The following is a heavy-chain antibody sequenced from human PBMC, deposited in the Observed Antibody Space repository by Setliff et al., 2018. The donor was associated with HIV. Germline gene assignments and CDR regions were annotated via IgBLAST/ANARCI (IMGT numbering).Heavy chain of an antibody. CDR3: ARGATTNFDY. Sequence: KASETLSLTCTVSGGSISSYYWSWIRQPPGKGLEWIGYIYVSGSTNYNPSLKRRVTISADTSKNQFSLKLSSVTAADTAVYYCARGATTNFDYWGQGTLVTVSS. D-gene: IGHD1-1*01. J-gene: IGHJ4*02. CDR2: IYVSGST. V-gene: IGHV4-4*09. CDR1: GGSISSYY.